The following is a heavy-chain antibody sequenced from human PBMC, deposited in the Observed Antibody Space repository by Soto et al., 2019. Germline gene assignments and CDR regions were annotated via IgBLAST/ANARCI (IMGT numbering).Heavy chain of an antibody. D-gene: IGHD4-17*01. CDR1: GFTFSNYG. Sequence: QMQLAESGRGVVQPGRSLRLSCAATGFTFSNYGMHWVRQAPGKGLEWVAVILKDGSDQKYADSMKGRFTISRDNSENTLYLHMNSLRAEDTAVYYCARDDDYPDNASVYSGQGTLVTVSS. CDR2: ILKDGSDQ. CDR3: ARDDDYPDNASVY. V-gene: IGHV3-33*01. J-gene: IGHJ4*02.